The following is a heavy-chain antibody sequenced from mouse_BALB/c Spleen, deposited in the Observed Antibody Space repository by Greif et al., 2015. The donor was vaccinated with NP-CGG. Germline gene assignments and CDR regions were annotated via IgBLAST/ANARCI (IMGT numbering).Heavy chain of an antibody. V-gene: IGHV1-74*01. D-gene: IGHD1-1*01. CDR3: AKGGYGSSFDY. CDR2: IDPSDSET. CDR1: GYSFTSYW. J-gene: IGHJ2*01. Sequence: VQLQQSGPQLVRPGASVKISCKASGYSFTSYWMHRVKQRPGQGLEWIGMIDPSDSETRLNRKFKDKATLTVDKSSSTAYMQLSSPTSEDSAVYYCAKGGYGSSFDYWGQGTTLTVSS.